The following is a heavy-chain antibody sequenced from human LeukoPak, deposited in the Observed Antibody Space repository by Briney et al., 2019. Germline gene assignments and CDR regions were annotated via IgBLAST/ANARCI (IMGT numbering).Heavy chain of an antibody. V-gene: IGHV3-48*01. Sequence: PGGSLRLSCAASGFTFSSYNMNWVRRAPGKGLEWVSYISSDTGTIYYADSVKGRFTISRDNSKNTLYLQMNSLRAEDTAVYYCAKDTDYDISESPWGQGTLVTVSS. J-gene: IGHJ5*02. CDR1: GFTFSSYN. CDR2: ISSDTGTI. D-gene: IGHD3-9*01. CDR3: AKDTDYDISESP.